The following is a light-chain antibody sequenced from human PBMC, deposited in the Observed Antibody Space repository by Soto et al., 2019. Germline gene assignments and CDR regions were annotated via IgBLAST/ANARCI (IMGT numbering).Light chain of an antibody. CDR3: LQHNTYPWT. Sequence: MQILLLPLPLSASDRDRVTITCRASQSISNELGWYQQKPGKAPKRLIYAASSLQGGVPSRFSGSGSGTEFTLTISSLQPEDFATYYCLQHNTYPWTFGQGTKVDI. J-gene: IGKJ1*01. CDR2: AAS. V-gene: IGKV1-17*01. CDR1: QSISNE.